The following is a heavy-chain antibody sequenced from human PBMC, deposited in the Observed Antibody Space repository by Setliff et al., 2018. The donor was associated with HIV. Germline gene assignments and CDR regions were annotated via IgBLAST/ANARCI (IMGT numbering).Heavy chain of an antibody. V-gene: IGHV1-18*01. CDR2: ISPYIGHT. CDR3: ARSSIAARGRFDY. D-gene: IGHD6-6*01. CDR1: GYTFTAYG. J-gene: IGHJ4*02. Sequence: ASVKVSCKSSGYTFTAYGLSWVRQAPGHGLEWMGWISPYIGHTNYAQNFQGRVTMTIDTSTSTAYMELRSLRSDDTAVYYCARSSIAARGRFDYWGQGTLVTVSS.